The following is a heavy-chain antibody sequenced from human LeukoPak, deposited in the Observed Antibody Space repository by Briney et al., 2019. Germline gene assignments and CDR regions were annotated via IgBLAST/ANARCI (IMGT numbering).Heavy chain of an antibody. V-gene: IGHV1-69*13. J-gene: IGHJ3*02. CDR1: GGTFSSYA. D-gene: IGHD3-22*01. CDR3: ARDFDLIVVVPNAFDI. Sequence: SVKVSCKASGGTFSSYAISWVRQAPGQGLEWMGGIIPIFGTANYAQKFQGRVTITADESTSTAYMELSSLRSDDTAVYYCARDFDLIVVVPNAFDIWGQGTMVTVSS. CDR2: IIPIFGTA.